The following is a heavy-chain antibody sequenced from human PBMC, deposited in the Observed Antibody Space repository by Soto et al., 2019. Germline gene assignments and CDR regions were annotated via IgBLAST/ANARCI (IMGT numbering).Heavy chain of an antibody. D-gene: IGHD3-22*01. CDR1: GYSFTSYW. CDR2: IYPGDSDT. Sequence: GESLKISCKGSGYSFTSYWIGWVRQMPGKDLEWMGIIYPGDSDTRYSPSFQGQVTISADKSISTAYLQWSSLKASDTAMYYCAKTLYSYDSSGDYYSFDYWGQGTLVTVSS. CDR3: AKTLYSYDSSGDYYSFDY. V-gene: IGHV5-51*01. J-gene: IGHJ4*02.